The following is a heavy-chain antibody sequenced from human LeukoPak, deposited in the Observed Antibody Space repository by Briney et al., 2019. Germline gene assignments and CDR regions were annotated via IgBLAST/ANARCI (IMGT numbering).Heavy chain of an antibody. D-gene: IGHD3-10*01. Sequence: SETLSLTCAVSGGSISSNHWWSWVRQPPGKGLEWIGEIYHSGSTNYKSSLNNRVTISVDKSKNQFSLKLSSVTAADTAVYYCARGHTRITMLRGSRSAYYFDYWGQGTLVTVSS. J-gene: IGHJ4*02. CDR1: GGSISSNHW. V-gene: IGHV4-4*02. CDR2: IYHSGST. CDR3: ARGHTRITMLRGSRSAYYFDY.